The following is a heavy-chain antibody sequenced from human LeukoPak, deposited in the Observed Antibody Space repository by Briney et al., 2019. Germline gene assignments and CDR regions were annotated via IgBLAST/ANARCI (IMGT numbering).Heavy chain of an antibody. CDR1: GFTFSTYG. V-gene: IGHV3-23*01. CDR3: AKLSSAASTADY. CDR2: ISSSGGST. D-gene: IGHD2-15*01. Sequence: GGSLRLSCAVSGFTFSTYGMNWVRQAPGKGLEWVSTISSSGGSTYYADSVKGRFTISRDNSKNTLYLQMNSLRAEDTAVYYCAKLSSAASTADYWGQGTLVTVSS. J-gene: IGHJ4*02.